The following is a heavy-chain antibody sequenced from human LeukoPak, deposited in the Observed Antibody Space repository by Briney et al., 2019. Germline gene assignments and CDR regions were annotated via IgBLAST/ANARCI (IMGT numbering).Heavy chain of an antibody. D-gene: IGHD3-3*01. V-gene: IGHV1-69*04. J-gene: IGHJ5*02. CDR2: IIPILGIA. CDR3: ARDKERITLFGVGKNWFDP. Sequence: SVKVSCKASGGTFSSYAISWVRQAPGQGLEWMGRIIPILGIANYAQKFQGRVTITADKSTSTAYMELSSLRSEDTAIYYCARDKERITLFGVGKNWFDPWGQGTLVTVSS. CDR1: GGTFSSYA.